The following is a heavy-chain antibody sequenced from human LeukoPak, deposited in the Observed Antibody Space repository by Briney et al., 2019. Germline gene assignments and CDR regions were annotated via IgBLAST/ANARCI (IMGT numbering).Heavy chain of an antibody. J-gene: IGHJ5*02. CDR2: ITPVINTA. CDR3: ARVNLRGSNYNWFDP. Sequence: SVKVSCKTSGGTFLSHTFSWVRQAPGQGLEWMGKITPVINTANYAQTFQGRVSIYADKSTTTVYMDLSGLRPDDTAVYYCARVNLRGSNYNWFDPWGQGTRVTVSS. V-gene: IGHV1-69*08. D-gene: IGHD3-10*01. CDR1: GGTFLSHT.